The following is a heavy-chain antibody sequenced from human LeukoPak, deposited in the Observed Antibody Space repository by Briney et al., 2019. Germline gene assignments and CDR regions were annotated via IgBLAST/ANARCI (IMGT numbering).Heavy chain of an antibody. V-gene: IGHV3-66*01. CDR3: ARERESYGLSFDY. CDR2: IYSGGTS. CDR1: GFTVSSNY. Sequence: PGGSLRLSCAASGFTVSSNYMGWVRQAPGKGLEWVSLIYSGGTSYYADSVKGRFTISRDNSKNTLYLQMNSLRAEDTAVYYCARERESYGLSFDYWGQGTLVTVSS. J-gene: IGHJ4*02. D-gene: IGHD5-18*01.